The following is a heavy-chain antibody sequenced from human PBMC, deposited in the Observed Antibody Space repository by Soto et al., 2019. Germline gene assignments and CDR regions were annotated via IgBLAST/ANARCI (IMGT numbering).Heavy chain of an antibody. CDR2: IYHSGSP. CDR3: ARGPPNSI. CDR1: GGSISSGGYS. D-gene: IGHD3-22*01. J-gene: IGHJ4*02. V-gene: IGHV4-30-2*01. Sequence: NPSETLSLTCAVSGGSISSGGYSWSWIRQPPGKGLEWIGYIYHSGSPYYNPSLKSRVTISVDRSKNQFSLKLSSVTAADTAVYYGARGPPNSIWGQRTLVTVSS.